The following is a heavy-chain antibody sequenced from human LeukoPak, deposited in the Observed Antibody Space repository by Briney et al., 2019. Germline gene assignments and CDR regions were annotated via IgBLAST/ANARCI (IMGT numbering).Heavy chain of an antibody. D-gene: IGHD6-6*01. CDR1: GFTFSSYD. V-gene: IGHV3-13*01. CDR3: ARGLAARRGPYYGMDV. Sequence: GGSLRLSCAASGFTFSSYDMHWVRHATGKGLEWVSAIGTAGDTYYPGSVKGRFTISRENAKNSLYLQMNSLRAGDTAVYYCARGLAARRGPYYGMDVWAKGPRSPSP. CDR2: IGTAGDT. J-gene: IGHJ6*02.